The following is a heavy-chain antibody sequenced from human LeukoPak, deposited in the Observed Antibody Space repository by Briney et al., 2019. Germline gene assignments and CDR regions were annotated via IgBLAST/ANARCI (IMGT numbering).Heavy chain of an antibody. Sequence: GASVKVSCKASGGTFNSYTISWGRQAPGQGLEWMGRIIPILGIANYAQKLQGRVTITADKSTSTAYMEVSSLRCEDTGVYYCARRDIVVVVAATNTFNIWGEGTMVTVCS. CDR3: ARRDIVVVVAATNTFNI. V-gene: IGHV1-69*02. CDR1: GGTFNSYT. J-gene: IGHJ3*02. CDR2: IIPILGIA. D-gene: IGHD2-15*01.